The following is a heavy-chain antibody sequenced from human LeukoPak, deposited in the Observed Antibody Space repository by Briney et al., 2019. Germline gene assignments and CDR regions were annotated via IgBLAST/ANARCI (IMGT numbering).Heavy chain of an antibody. CDR3: ARDQAADYDILTGSSRHFDY. CDR1: GFTFSSYS. V-gene: IGHV3-21*01. Sequence: GGSLRLSCAASGFTFSSYSMNWVRQAPGKGLEWVSSISSSSSYIYYADSVKGRFTISRDNAKNSLYLQMNSLRAEDTAVYYCARDQAADYDILTGSSRHFDYWGQGTLVSVPS. CDR2: ISSSSSYI. J-gene: IGHJ4*02. D-gene: IGHD3-9*01.